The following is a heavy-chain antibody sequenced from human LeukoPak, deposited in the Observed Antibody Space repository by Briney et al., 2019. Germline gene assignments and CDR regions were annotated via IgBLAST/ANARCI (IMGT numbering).Heavy chain of an antibody. J-gene: IGHJ5*02. V-gene: IGHV3-20*04. Sequence: GGSLRLSCAASGFKFYDYDISSVRQVRGKGLEWVAGVISDGGNTSYVDAVRGRFAISTDNTKNSLFLQMDSLRTEDTALYYCVRDPFCSSTERCSFEDWFDPWGQGTLVTVSS. CDR2: VISDGGNT. CDR3: VRDPFCSSTERCSFEDWFDP. D-gene: IGHD2-2*01. CDR1: GFKFYDYD.